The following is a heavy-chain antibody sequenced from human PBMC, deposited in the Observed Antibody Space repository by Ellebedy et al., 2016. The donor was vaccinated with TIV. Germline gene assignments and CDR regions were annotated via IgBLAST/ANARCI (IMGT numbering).Heavy chain of an antibody. Sequence: GGSLRLSCAAPGFTFSSYWMSWVRQVPGKGLEWVANINQDGSEKYYVDSVKGRFTISRDTAKNSLYLQLNSLGADDTAVYYCATDGSYGDYRSPTHAFEFWGQGTMVTVSS. D-gene: IGHD4-17*01. CDR1: GFTFSSYW. CDR3: ATDGSYGDYRSPTHAFEF. CDR2: INQDGSEK. J-gene: IGHJ3*01. V-gene: IGHV3-7*01.